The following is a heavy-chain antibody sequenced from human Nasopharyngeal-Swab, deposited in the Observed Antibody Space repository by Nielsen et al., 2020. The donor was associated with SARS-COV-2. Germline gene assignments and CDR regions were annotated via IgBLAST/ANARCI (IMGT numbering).Heavy chain of an antibody. J-gene: IGHJ5*02. Sequence: ASAKVSCKASGYTFTGHYMHWVRQAPGQGLEWMGRINPNSGGTNYAQKFQGRVTMTRDTSISTAYMELSRLRSDDTAVYYCARVLYSSGGWFDPWGQGTLVTVSS. D-gene: IGHD6-19*01. CDR3: ARVLYSSGGWFDP. V-gene: IGHV1-2*06. CDR1: GYTFTGHY. CDR2: INPNSGGT.